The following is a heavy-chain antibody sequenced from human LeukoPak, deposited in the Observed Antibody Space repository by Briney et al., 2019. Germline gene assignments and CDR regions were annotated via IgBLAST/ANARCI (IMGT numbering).Heavy chain of an antibody. V-gene: IGHV4-30-2*01. CDR1: GVSISSGGYS. CDR3: AGSRVDAFDI. J-gene: IGHJ3*02. D-gene: IGHD1-26*01. CDR2: IYHSGST. Sequence: SETLSLTCAVSGVSISSGGYSWSWIRQPPGKGLEWIGYIYHSGSTYYNPSLKSRVTISVDRSKNQFSLKLSSVTAADTAVYYCAGSRVDAFDIWGQGTMVTVSS.